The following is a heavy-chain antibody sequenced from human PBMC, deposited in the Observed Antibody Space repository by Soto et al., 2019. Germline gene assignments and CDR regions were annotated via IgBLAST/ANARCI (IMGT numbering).Heavy chain of an antibody. Sequence: ASVKVSCKASGYTFTSTWMHWVRQAPGQGLEWMGIINPYGGAATYAEKFQGRVTMTRNTSIGTAYMELSSLRSEDTAVYYCATERWEDAFDIWGQGTMVTVSS. V-gene: IGHV1-46*01. CDR3: ATERWEDAFDI. CDR1: GYTFTSTW. D-gene: IGHD1-26*01. CDR2: INPYGGAA. J-gene: IGHJ3*02.